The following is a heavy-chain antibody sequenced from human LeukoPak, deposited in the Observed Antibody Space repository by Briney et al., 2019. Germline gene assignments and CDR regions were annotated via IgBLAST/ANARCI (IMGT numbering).Heavy chain of an antibody. J-gene: IGHJ4*02. CDR1: GDSISSSSAA. CDR2: TYYRSKWYN. CDR3: ARAAYYGKNYFDY. D-gene: IGHD3-10*01. Sequence: SQTLSLTCAVSGDSISSSSAAWNWIRQSPSRGLEWLGRTYYRSKWYNDYAVSVKSRITINPDTSKNQFSLQLNSVTPEDTAVYCCARAAYYGKNYFDYWGQGTLVTVSS. V-gene: IGHV6-1*01.